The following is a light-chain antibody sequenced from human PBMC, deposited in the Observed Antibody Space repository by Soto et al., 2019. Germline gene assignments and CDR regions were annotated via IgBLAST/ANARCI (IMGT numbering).Light chain of an antibody. J-gene: IGKJ4*02. Sequence: DVVMTQSPLSLPVTPGQPASISCRSSQSLVYSDGNAYLNWFHQRPGQSPRRLIYKASKRDSGVXAXXSCSLSRTDFTLQINRMEAEDVGIYYCMQATHWPPTLGGGTRVEIK. CDR2: KAS. CDR3: MQATHWPPT. V-gene: IGKV2-30*01. CDR1: QSLVYSDGNAY.